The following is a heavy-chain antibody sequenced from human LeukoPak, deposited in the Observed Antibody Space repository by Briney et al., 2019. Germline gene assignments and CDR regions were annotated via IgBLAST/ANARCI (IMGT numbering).Heavy chain of an antibody. D-gene: IGHD3-10*01. CDR1: SHSISSGSFY. Sequence: SETLSLTCTVSSHSISSGSFYWRWLRQPAGKGLEWIERIYTSGSTNYNPSLKSRVTISIDRSKNQFSLKLSSVTAADTAVYYCARAYYGSGTPNFDYWGQGTLVTVSS. V-gene: IGHV4-61*02. CDR3: ARAYYGSGTPNFDY. CDR2: IYTSGST. J-gene: IGHJ4*02.